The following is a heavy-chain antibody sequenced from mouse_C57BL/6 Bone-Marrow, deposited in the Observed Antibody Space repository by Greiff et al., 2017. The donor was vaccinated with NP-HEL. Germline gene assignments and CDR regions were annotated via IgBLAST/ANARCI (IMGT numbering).Heavy chain of an antibody. D-gene: IGHD2-4*01. CDR3: ARSLYYDYDGWYFDV. V-gene: IGHV1-18*01. Sequence: VQLKESGPELVKPGASVKIPCKASGYTFTDYNMDWVKQSHGKSLEWIGDINPNNGGTIYNQKFKGKATLTVDKSSSTAYMELRSLTSEDTAVYYCARSLYYDYDGWYFDVWGTGTTVTVSS. CDR1: GYTFTDYN. J-gene: IGHJ1*03. CDR2: INPNNGGT.